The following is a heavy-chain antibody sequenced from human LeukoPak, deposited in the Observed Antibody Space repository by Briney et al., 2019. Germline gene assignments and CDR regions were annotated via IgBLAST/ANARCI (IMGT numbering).Heavy chain of an antibody. Sequence: PSETLSLTCDVSGGSISSGLYSWSWIRQPLGKGLEWIGYIYHTGSTNYNPSLKSRVTISVDTSKSQFSLNLSSVTAADTAVYYCARDVFSGYRDSWGQGTLVTVSS. J-gene: IGHJ4*02. CDR3: ARDVFSGYRDS. D-gene: IGHD3-22*01. CDR2: IYHTGST. CDR1: GGSISSGLYS. V-gene: IGHV4-30-2*01.